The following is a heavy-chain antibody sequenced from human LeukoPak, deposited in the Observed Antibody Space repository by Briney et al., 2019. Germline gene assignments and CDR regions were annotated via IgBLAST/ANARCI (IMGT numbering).Heavy chain of an antibody. CDR2: IITIFGTG. Sequence: GASVKVSCKASGGTFSNYAITWVRQAPGQGLEWMGRIITIFGTGNYAQKFQGRVTITTDESTSTVYMELSSLRSEDTAVYYCAREGLYYSMDVWGKGTTVTVSS. J-gene: IGHJ6*03. V-gene: IGHV1-69*05. CDR1: GGTFSNYA. CDR3: AREGLYYSMDV.